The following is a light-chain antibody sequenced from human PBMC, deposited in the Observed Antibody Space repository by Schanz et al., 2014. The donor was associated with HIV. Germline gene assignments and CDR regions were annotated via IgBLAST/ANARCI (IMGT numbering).Light chain of an antibody. CDR3: AGWDDSLNVWV. CDR2: SNN. Sequence: QSVLTQPPSASGTPGQRVTISCSGSSSNIGSSTVNWYQHLPGTAPKLLIYSNNQRPSGVPDRFSGSKSGTSASLAISGLRFEDEADYYCAGWDDSLNVWVFGGGTKLTVL. J-gene: IGLJ3*02. V-gene: IGLV1-44*01. CDR1: SSNIGSST.